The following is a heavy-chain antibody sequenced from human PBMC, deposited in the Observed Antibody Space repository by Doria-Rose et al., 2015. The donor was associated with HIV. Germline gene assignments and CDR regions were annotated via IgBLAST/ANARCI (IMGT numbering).Heavy chain of an antibody. J-gene: IGHJ4*01. D-gene: IGHD6-13*01. CDR3: ARIHSLSSSSLGH. CDR1: GYTFSAYA. V-gene: IGHV1-3*01. CDR2: LNVGNGDT. Sequence: VQLVQSGAEVKTPGASVTFSCKTSGYTFSAYAIHWVRQAPGQRLEWMGWLNVGNGDTRYSRKFQDRVTITSDTSANTGYMALSSLRSEDTAVYYCARIHSLSSSSLGHWGQGKLVTVSS.